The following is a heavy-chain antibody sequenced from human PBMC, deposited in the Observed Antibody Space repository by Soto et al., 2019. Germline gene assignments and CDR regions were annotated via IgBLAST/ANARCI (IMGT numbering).Heavy chain of an antibody. V-gene: IGHV4-39*01. CDR1: GGSISSSSYY. Sequence: QLQLQESGPGLVKPSETLSLTCTVSGGSISSSSYYWGWIRQPPGKGLEWIGSIYYSGSTYYNPSLKSRVTISVDTSKNQFSLKLSSVTAADTAVYYCARHLTITYGSGSYNPPSIWGQGTMVTVSS. J-gene: IGHJ3*02. D-gene: IGHD3-10*01. CDR3: ARHLTITYGSGSYNPPSI. CDR2: IYYSGST.